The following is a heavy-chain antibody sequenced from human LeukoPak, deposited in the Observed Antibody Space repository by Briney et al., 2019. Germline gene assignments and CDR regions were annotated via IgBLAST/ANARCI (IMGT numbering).Heavy chain of an antibody. CDR3: ARPDCSSTSCYTLSV. CDR1: GFTFSSYS. J-gene: IGHJ6*04. Sequence: GGSLRLSCAASGFTFSSYSMNWVRQASGKGLEWVSSISSSSSYIYYADSVKGRFTISRDNAKNSLYLQMNSLRAEDTAVYYCARPDCSSTSCYTLSVWGKGTTVTVSS. CDR2: ISSSSSYI. V-gene: IGHV3-21*01. D-gene: IGHD2-2*02.